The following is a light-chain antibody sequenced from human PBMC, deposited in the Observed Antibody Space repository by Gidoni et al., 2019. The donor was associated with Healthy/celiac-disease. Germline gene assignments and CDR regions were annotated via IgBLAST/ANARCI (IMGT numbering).Light chain of an antibody. CDR2: QDS. CDR1: KLGDEY. CDR3: QAWDSSIVV. J-gene: IGLJ2*01. Sequence: YELTQPPSVSVSPGQTASITCSGDKLGDEYACWYQQKPGQSPVLVIYQDSKRPSGIPERFSGSNSGNTATLTISGTQAMDEADYYCQAWDSSIVVFGGGTKLTVL. V-gene: IGLV3-1*01.